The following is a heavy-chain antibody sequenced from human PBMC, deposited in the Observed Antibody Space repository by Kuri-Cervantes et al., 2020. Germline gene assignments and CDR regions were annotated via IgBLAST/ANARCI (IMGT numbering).Heavy chain of an antibody. D-gene: IGHD4-17*01. CDR2: INHSGST. CDR1: GGSFSGYY. CDR3: ARGASTTVTTYLDYFDY. J-gene: IGHJ4*02. Sequence: SQTLSLTCAVYGGSFSGYYWSWIRPPPGKGLEWIGEINHSGSTNYNPSLKSRVTISVDTSKNQFSLKLSSVTAADTAVYYCARGASTTVTTYLDYFDYWGQGTLVTVSS. V-gene: IGHV4-34*01.